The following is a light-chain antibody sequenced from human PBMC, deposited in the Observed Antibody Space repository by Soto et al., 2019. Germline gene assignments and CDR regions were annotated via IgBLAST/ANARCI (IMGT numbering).Light chain of an antibody. Sequence: QPVLTQSSSASASLGSSVKLTCTLSSGHSTYIIAWHQQQPGKAPRYLMKLENDRGYDRGSGVPDRFSGSSSEADRYLTISDLQFDDEADYYCETWDTNTQVFGGGTKLTVL. J-gene: IGLJ3*02. CDR2: LENDRGY. CDR1: SGHSTYI. V-gene: IGLV4-60*02. CDR3: ETWDTNTQV.